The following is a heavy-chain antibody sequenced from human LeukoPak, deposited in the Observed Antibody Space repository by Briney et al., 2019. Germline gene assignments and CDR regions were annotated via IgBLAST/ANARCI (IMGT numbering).Heavy chain of an antibody. Sequence: SETLSLTCTVSGSSISSHSWSWIRQPPGKGLEWIGYIYTSGYTNYNPSLKSRVTMSVDTSKNQFSLKVTSVTAADTAVYYCARRWDTATLDVWGKGTTVTVSS. D-gene: IGHD5-18*01. CDR1: GSSISSHS. CDR3: ARRWDTATLDV. J-gene: IGHJ6*04. V-gene: IGHV4-4*08. CDR2: IYTSGYT.